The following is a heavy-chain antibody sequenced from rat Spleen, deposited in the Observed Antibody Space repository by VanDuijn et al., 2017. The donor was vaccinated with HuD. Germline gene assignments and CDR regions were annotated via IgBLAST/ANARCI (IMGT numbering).Heavy chain of an antibody. CDR2: INSAGST. V-gene: IGHV3-3*01. CDR1: GHSITSGCR. Sequence: EVQLQESGPGLVKPSQSLSLTCSVTGHSITSGCRWNWIRKFPGNRLEWMGYINSAGSTIYNPPLESRISITRDTFKNQFFLQVNSVTTEDTATYYCAREDYYYDGTYYPYWYFDFWGPGTMVTVSS. CDR3: AREDYYYDGTYYPYWYFDF. D-gene: IGHD1-12*02. J-gene: IGHJ1*01.